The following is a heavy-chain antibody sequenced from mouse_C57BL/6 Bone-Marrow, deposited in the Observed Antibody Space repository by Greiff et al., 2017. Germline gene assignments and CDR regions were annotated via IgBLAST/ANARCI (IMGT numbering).Heavy chain of an antibody. Sequence: QVQLKQSGAELVRPGTSVKVSCKASGYAFTNYLIEWVKQRPGQGLEWIGVINPGSGGTNYNEKFKGKATLTADKSSSTAYMQLSSLTSEDSAVYFCAREDSSGYVGYWGQGTTLTVSS. J-gene: IGHJ2*01. CDR2: INPGSGGT. V-gene: IGHV1-54*01. CDR1: GYAFTNYL. D-gene: IGHD3-2*02. CDR3: AREDSSGYVGY.